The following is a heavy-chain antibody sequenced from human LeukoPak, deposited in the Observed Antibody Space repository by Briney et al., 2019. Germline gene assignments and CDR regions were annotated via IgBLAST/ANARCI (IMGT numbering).Heavy chain of an antibody. CDR3: ARPSDSSGYYYYYYMDV. Sequence: SAKVSCKDSGGTFSSYAISWVRQAPGRGLEWMGGIIPIFGTANYAQKFQGRVTITTDESTSTAYMELSSLRSEDTAVYYCARPSDSSGYYYYYYMDVWGKGTTVTVSS. J-gene: IGHJ6*03. CDR1: GGTFSSYA. CDR2: IIPIFGTA. V-gene: IGHV1-69*05. D-gene: IGHD3-22*01.